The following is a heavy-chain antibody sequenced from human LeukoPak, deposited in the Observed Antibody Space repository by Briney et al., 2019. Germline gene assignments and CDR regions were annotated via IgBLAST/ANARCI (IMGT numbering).Heavy chain of an antibody. D-gene: IGHD2-2*01. CDR3: ARCGEGYCSSTSCYYYYYMDV. V-gene: IGHV1-18*01. Sequence: ASVKVSCKASGYTFTSYAMNWVRQAPGQGLEWMGWISAYNGNTNYAQKLQGRVTMTTDTSTSTAYMELRSLRSDGTAVYYCARCGEGYCSSTSCYYYYYMDVWGKGTTVTISS. CDR1: GYTFTSYA. J-gene: IGHJ6*03. CDR2: ISAYNGNT.